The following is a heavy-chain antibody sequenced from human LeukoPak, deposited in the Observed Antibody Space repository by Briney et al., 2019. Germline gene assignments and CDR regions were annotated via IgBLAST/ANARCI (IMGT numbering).Heavy chain of an antibody. J-gene: IGHJ6*02. D-gene: IGHD1-1*01. V-gene: IGHV1-46*01. CDR1: GYTFSNYY. CDR3: ARETYNNYSGMDV. Sequence: GASVKVSCKASGYTFSNYYMHWVRQAPGQGLEWMGATNPRGGSTTYAQKFQGRVTMSRDTSTSTVHMELSSLRSEDTAVYYCARETYNNYSGMDVWGQGTTVTVSS. CDR2: TNPRGGST.